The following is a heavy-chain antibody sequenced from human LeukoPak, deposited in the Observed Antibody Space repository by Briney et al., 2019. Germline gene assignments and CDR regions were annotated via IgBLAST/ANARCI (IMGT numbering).Heavy chain of an antibody. Sequence: KPSETLSLTCTVSGGSISSYYWSWIRQPPGKGLEWIGYIYYSGSTNYNPSLKSRVTISVDTSKNRSSLKLSSVTAADTAVYYCARAYYSNYAPYYFDYWGQGTLVTVSS. CDR3: ARAYYSNYAPYYFDY. CDR2: IYYSGST. V-gene: IGHV4-59*01. CDR1: GGSISSYY. D-gene: IGHD4-11*01. J-gene: IGHJ4*02.